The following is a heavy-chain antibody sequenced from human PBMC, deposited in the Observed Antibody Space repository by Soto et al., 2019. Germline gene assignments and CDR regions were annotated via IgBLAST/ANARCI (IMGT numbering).Heavy chain of an antibody. CDR3: ANYYGSGSTFDY. Sequence: SETLSLTCTVSGGSISSSSYYWGWIRQPPGKGLEWIGSIYYSGSTYYNPSLKSRVTISVDTSKNQFSLKLSSVTAADTAVYYCANYYGSGSTFDYWGQGTLVTVSS. J-gene: IGHJ4*02. V-gene: IGHV4-39*01. D-gene: IGHD3-10*01. CDR2: IYYSGST. CDR1: GGSISSSSYY.